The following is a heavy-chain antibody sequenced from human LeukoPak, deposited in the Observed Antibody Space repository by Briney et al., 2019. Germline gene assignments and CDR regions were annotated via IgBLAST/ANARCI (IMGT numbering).Heavy chain of an antibody. Sequence: PGGSLRLSCAASGFTFSSYWMSWVRQAPGKGLEWVANIEQDGSEKYYVDSVKGRFTISRDNAKNSLYLQMNSLRAEDTAVYYCARRYCSSTSCYVAFDIWGQGTMVTVSS. D-gene: IGHD2-2*01. CDR3: ARRYCSSTSCYVAFDI. CDR1: GFTFSSYW. V-gene: IGHV3-7*01. CDR2: IEQDGSEK. J-gene: IGHJ3*02.